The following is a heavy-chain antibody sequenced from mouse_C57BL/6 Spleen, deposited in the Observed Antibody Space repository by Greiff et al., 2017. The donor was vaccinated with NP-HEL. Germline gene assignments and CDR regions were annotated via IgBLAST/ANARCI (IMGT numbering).Heavy chain of an antibody. Sequence: EVKLLESGPGLVKPSQSLSLTCSVTGYSITSGYYWNWIRQFPGNKLEWMGYISYDGSNNYNPSLKNRISITRDTSKNQFFLKLNSVTTEDTATYYCARGNDGYYYWYFDVWGTGTTVTVSS. D-gene: IGHD2-3*01. CDR2: ISYDGSN. J-gene: IGHJ1*03. V-gene: IGHV3-6*01. CDR3: ARGNDGYYYWYFDV. CDR1: GYSITSGYY.